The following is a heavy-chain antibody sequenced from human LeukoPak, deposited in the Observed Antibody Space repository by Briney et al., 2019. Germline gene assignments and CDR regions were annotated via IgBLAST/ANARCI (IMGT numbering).Heavy chain of an antibody. CDR2: ISAYNGNT. Sequence: ASVKVSCKASGYTFTSYGISWVRQAPGQGLEWMGWISAYNGNTNYAQKLQGRVTMTTDTSTSTAYMELRSLRSDDTAVYYCARDGDYYDSSGYYVGLDYWGQGTLVTVSS. V-gene: IGHV1-18*01. CDR3: ARDGDYYDSSGYYVGLDY. D-gene: IGHD3-22*01. J-gene: IGHJ4*02. CDR1: GYTFTSYG.